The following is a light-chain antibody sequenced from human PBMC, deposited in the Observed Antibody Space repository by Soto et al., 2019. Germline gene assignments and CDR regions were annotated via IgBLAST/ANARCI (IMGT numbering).Light chain of an antibody. CDR1: STDVGVHSS. V-gene: IGLV2-11*01. J-gene: IGLJ3*02. Sequence: QSVLTQPRSVSGSPGQSVTISCSGSSTDVGVHSSVSWYQQHPGKAPQLMIYDVTRRPSGVPDRFSGSKSGNTASLTISGLQAEDEADYYCCSYARGSRAFGGGTKLTVL. CDR3: CSYARGSRA. CDR2: DVT.